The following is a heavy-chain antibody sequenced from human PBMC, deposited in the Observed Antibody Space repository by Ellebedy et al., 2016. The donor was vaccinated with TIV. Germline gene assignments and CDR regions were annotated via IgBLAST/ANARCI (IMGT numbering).Heavy chain of an antibody. CDR1: FCRFSDYA. J-gene: IGHJ4*02. V-gene: IGHV3-30*01. CDR3: ASYGSVSVL. Sequence: PGGSLRLSCAASFCRFSDYAMQWVRQAPVTGLAWVAILPSSFLYEQYEESVKGRFPISRDNSKNTLHLQMKGLRPEDSGLYYCASYGSVSVLWGQGTVVAGSS. D-gene: IGHD3-10*01. CDR2: LPSSFLYE.